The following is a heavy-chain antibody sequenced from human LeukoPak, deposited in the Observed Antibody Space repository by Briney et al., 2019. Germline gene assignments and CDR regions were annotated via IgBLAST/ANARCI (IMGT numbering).Heavy chain of an antibody. V-gene: IGHV4-30-4*08. CDR3: AREGSSYGYRHFDY. CDR1: GGSISSGDYY. Sequence: SETLSLTCTVSGGSISSGDYYWSWIRQPPGKGMEWIGYIYYSGSTYYNPSLKSRVTISVDTSKNQFSLKLSSVTAADTAVYYCAREGSSYGYRHFDYWGQGTLVTVSS. D-gene: IGHD5-18*01. J-gene: IGHJ4*02. CDR2: IYYSGST.